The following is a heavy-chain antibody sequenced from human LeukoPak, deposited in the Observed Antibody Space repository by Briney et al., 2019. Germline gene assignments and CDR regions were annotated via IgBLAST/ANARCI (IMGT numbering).Heavy chain of an antibody. J-gene: IGHJ4*02. CDR1: GFTFSSYS. CDR2: ISSSSSTI. D-gene: IGHD3-22*01. CDR3: AKLNYYDSSGSDY. V-gene: IGHV3-48*01. Sequence: PGGSLRLSCAASGFTFSSYSMNWVRQAPGKGLEWVSYISSSSSTIYYADSVKGRFTISRDNAKNSLYLQMNSLRAEDTAVYYCAKLNYYDSSGSDYWGQGTLVTVSS.